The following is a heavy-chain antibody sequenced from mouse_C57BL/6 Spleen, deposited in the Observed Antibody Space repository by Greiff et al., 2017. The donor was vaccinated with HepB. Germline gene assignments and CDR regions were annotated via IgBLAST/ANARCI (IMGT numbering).Heavy chain of an antibody. D-gene: IGHD5-1*01. CDR2: IDPSDSYT. Sequence: VQLQQSGAELVMPGASVKLSCKASGYTFTSYWMHWVKQRPGQGLEWIGEIDPSDSYTNYNQKFKGKSTLTVDKSSSTAYMQLSSLTSEDSAVYYCARGEYLYYLDYWGQGTTLTVSS. J-gene: IGHJ2*01. CDR3: ARGEYLYYLDY. V-gene: IGHV1-69*01. CDR1: GYTFTSYW.